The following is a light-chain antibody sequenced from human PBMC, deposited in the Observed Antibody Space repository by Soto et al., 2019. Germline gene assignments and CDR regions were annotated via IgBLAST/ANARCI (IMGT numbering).Light chain of an antibody. CDR1: QSVSSNY. Sequence: EIVLTLSPGTLSLSPGERATLSCRASQSVSSNYLAWYQQKPGQAPRLLIYGASYRATGIPDRFSGSGSGTDFTLTISRLELEDFGVYSCQQYGSSSMYTFGQGTKVDIK. J-gene: IGKJ2*01. V-gene: IGKV3-20*01. CDR3: QQYGSSSMYT. CDR2: GAS.